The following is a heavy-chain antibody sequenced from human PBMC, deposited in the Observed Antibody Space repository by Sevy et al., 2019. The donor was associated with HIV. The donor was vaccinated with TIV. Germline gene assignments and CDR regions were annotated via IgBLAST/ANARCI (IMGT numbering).Heavy chain of an antibody. V-gene: IGHV3-74*01. J-gene: IGHJ4*02. D-gene: IGHD6-13*01. CDR1: GYTFSNYW. Sequence: GGSLRLSCEASGYTFSNYWMHWVRQAPGKGLEWVSRVNSDGSTAYADSVKVRFTISRDKDENTMSLQMNSLGAEDTALYYCVAANSWEDYWGQGTLVTVSS. CDR2: VNSDGST. CDR3: VAANSWEDY.